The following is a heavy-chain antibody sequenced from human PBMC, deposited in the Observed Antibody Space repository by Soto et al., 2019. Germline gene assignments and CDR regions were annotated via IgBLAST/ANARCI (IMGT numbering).Heavy chain of an antibody. V-gene: IGHV4-34*01. D-gene: IGHD5-18*01. CDR2: INPSGGA. J-gene: IGHJ5*02. CDR3: AGEPGSGDNYGP. CDR1: GGSFSGYY. Sequence: SETLSLTCAVYGGSFSGYYWSWIRQPPGKGLEWIGEINPSGGANYNPSLKSRVTMSADTSKDQFSLRLTSVTAADTAVYYCAGEPGSGDNYGPWGQGTLVTVSS.